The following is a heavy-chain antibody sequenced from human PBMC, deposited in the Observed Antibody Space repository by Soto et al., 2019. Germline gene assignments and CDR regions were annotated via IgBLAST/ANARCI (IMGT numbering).Heavy chain of an antibody. Sequence: PSETLSLTCTVSGDSISGHYWSWIRQPPGRGLEWIGYIYYSGNTNYNPSLKSRVTTSIDTSKNQFSLKLSSVTAADTAVYYCARGGSLYESTGYYLEDYWGQGTLVTVSS. CDR3: ARGGSLYESTGYYLEDY. V-gene: IGHV4-59*11. D-gene: IGHD3-22*01. CDR2: IYYSGNT. J-gene: IGHJ4*02. CDR1: GDSISGHY.